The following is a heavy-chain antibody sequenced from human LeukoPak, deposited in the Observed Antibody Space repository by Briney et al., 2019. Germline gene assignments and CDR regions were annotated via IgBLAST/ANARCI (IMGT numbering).Heavy chain of an antibody. D-gene: IGHD2-2*01. V-gene: IGHV1-24*01. CDR2: FDPEDGET. J-gene: IGHJ4*02. CDR1: GYTLTELS. Sequence: ASVKVSCKVSGYTLTELSMHWVRQAPGKGLEWMGGFDPEDGETIYAQKFQGRVTMTEDTSTDTAYMEVSSLRSEDTAVYYCVRLGSTSPGNWYKLFDQWGQGTLVTVSS. CDR3: VRLGSTSPGNWYKLFDQ.